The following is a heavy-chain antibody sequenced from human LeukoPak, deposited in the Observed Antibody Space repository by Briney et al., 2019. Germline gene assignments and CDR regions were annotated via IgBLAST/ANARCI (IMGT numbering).Heavy chain of an antibody. V-gene: IGHV3-9*01. CDR2: ISWNSGSI. D-gene: IGHD4-17*01. J-gene: IGHJ4*02. Sequence: QPGGSLRLSCAASGFTFDDYAMHWVRQAPGKGLEWVSGISWNSGSIGYADSVKGRFTISRDNAKNSLYLQMNSLRAEDTALYYCAKDINPPDDYGDFRAFDYWGQGTLVTVSS. CDR1: GFTFDDYA. CDR3: AKDINPPDDYGDFRAFDY.